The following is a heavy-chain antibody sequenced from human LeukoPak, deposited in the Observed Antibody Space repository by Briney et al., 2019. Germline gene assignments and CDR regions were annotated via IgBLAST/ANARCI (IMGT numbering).Heavy chain of an antibody. V-gene: IGHV5-51*01. CDR2: IYPGDSDT. Sequence: GESLKISCKGSGYSFSSQWIGWVRQMPGKGLEWMGIIYPGDSDTRYSPSFQGQVTMSADKSINTAYLQWSSLKASDTAMYYCARRQGCSSTSCPPDSWGQGTLVTVSS. CDR1: GYSFSSQW. CDR3: ARRQGCSSTSCPPDS. D-gene: IGHD2-2*01. J-gene: IGHJ4*02.